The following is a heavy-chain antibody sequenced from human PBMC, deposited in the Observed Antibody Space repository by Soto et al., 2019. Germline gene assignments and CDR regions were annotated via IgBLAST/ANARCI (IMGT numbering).Heavy chain of an antibody. V-gene: IGHV3-33*01. CDR1: GFTFSSYG. Sequence: VGALRLSCAASGFTFSSYGMHWVRQAPGKGLGWVAVIWYDGSNKYYADSVKGRFTISRDNSKNTLYLQMNSLRAEDTAVYYCARDSLITVIVLGAFDTWGQGTMVTVSS. J-gene: IGHJ3*02. CDR2: IWYDGSNK. CDR3: ARDSLITVIVLGAFDT. D-gene: IGHD3-22*01.